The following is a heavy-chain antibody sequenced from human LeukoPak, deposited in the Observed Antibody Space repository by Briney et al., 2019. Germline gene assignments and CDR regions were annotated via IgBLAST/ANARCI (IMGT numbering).Heavy chain of an antibody. CDR3: ARASSSGWYGGRYYYYYYMDV. CDR1: GGSISNSSYY. V-gene: IGHV4-39*07. J-gene: IGHJ6*03. Sequence: SETLSLTCTVSGGSISNSSYYWGWIRQPPGKGLEWIGSIYYSGSTYYNPSLKSRVTISVDTSKNQFSLKLSSVTAADTAVYYCARASSSGWYGGRYYYYYYMDVWGKGTTVTVSS. D-gene: IGHD6-19*01. CDR2: IYYSGST.